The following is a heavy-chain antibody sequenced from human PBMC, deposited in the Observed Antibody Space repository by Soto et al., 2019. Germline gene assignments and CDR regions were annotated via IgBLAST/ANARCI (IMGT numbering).Heavy chain of an antibody. CDR2: IIPIFNSA. CDR3: AREVTVASYSFDF. CDR1: GGTFNNYA. Sequence: SVKVSCKASGGTFNNYALSWVRQAPGQGLEWMGGIIPIFNSANYAQKFQGRVTITADDSTSTAYMELRSLRPDDTAVYYCAREVTVASYSFDFWGQGTLVTVSS. V-gene: IGHV1-69*13. J-gene: IGHJ4*02. D-gene: IGHD5-12*01.